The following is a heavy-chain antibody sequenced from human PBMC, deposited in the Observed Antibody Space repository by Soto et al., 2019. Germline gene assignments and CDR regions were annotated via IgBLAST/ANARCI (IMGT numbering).Heavy chain of an antibody. CDR3: ARRVLYDSSGFDY. J-gene: IGHJ4*02. V-gene: IGHV3-7*01. CDR1: GFTFSSYR. D-gene: IGHD3-22*01. Sequence: PGGSLRLSCAASGFTFSSYRMSWVRQAPGKGLEWVANINQDGSEKYYLDSVKGRFTISRDNAKNSMFLQMNSLRDEDTAVYYCARRVLYDSSGFDYWGQGTLVTVSS. CDR2: INQDGSEK.